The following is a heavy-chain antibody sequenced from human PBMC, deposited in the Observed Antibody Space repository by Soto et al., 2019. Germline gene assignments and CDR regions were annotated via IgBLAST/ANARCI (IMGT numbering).Heavy chain of an antibody. J-gene: IGHJ4*02. D-gene: IGHD5-18*01. Sequence: GGSLRLSCAASGLTFSSYGMHWVRQAPGKGLEWVAVISYDGSNKYYADSVKGRFTISRDNSKNTLYLQMNSPRAEDTAVYYCAKDFSVRDRLLSYGPLFDYWGQGT. V-gene: IGHV3-30*18. CDR3: AKDFSVRDRLLSYGPLFDY. CDR2: ISYDGSNK. CDR1: GLTFSSYG.